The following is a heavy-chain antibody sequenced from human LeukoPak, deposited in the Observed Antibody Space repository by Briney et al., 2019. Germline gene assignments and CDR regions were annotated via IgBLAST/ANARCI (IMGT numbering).Heavy chain of an antibody. Sequence: GGSLRLSCAASGFTFSSYSMNWVRQAPGKGLEWVSSISSSSSYIYYADSVEGRFTISRDNAKNSLYLQMNSLRAEDTAVYYCARAERYYDSTTFDYWGQGILVTVSS. CDR1: GFTFSSYS. CDR2: ISSSSSYI. D-gene: IGHD3-22*01. V-gene: IGHV3-21*01. CDR3: ARAERYYDSTTFDY. J-gene: IGHJ4*02.